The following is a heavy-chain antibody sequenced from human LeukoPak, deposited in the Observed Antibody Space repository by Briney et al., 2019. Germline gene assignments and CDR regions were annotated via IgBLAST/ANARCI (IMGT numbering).Heavy chain of an antibody. J-gene: IGHJ6*03. CDR3: ARDSRYSDTSGYYYSHYYMDV. Sequence: ASETLSLTCTVCGGSSSGFYWVWIRQPPGKGRVYIRYICSSGSTNSNPFLESRVTLSETTSNNQLSLKLSSVTDADTAVYYCARDSRYSDTSGYYYSHYYMDVWGKGTTVTVSS. V-gene: IGHV4-59*01. CDR1: GGSSSGFY. CDR2: ICSSGST. D-gene: IGHD3-22*01.